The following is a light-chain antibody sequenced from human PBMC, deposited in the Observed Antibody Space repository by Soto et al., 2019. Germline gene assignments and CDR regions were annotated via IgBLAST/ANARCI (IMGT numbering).Light chain of an antibody. CDR2: EVI. Sequence: QSVLTQPASVSGSPGQSITISCAGTSSDVGGYNYVSWYQQHPDKAPKLMIYEVINRPSGVSNRFSGSKSGNTASVTISGLQAEDEADYYCTSYTNSGTWVFGGGTQLTVL. J-gene: IGLJ3*02. CDR1: SSDVGGYNY. CDR3: TSYTNSGTWV. V-gene: IGLV2-14*01.